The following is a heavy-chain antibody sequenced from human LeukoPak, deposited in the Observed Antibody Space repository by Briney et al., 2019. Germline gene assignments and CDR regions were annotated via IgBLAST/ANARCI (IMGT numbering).Heavy chain of an antibody. J-gene: IGHJ4*02. CDR1: GDSITSYY. D-gene: IGHD1-26*01. CDR3: ARGLGWGATIIDY. Sequence: SETLSLICTVSGDSITSYYWTWIRQPPGKGLEWIGYMYHSGTTSNNPSLKSRVTISVDTSKNQFSLKVRSVTAADTAVYYCARGLGWGATIIDYWGQGALVTVSS. CDR2: MYHSGTT. V-gene: IGHV4-59*01.